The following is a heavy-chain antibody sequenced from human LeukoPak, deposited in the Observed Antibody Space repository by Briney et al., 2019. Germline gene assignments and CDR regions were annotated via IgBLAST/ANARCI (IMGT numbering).Heavy chain of an antibody. J-gene: IGHJ5*02. V-gene: IGHV4-4*07. D-gene: IGHD3-16*02. CDR1: GGSISSYY. CDR2: IYTSGST. Sequence: PSETLSLTCTVSGGSISSYYWSWIRQPAGKGLEWIGRIYTSGSTNYNPSLKSRVTMSVDTSKNQFSLKLSSVTAADTAVYYCARDVYVWGSYRRTNWFDPWGQGTLVTVSS. CDR3: ARDVYVWGSYRRTNWFDP.